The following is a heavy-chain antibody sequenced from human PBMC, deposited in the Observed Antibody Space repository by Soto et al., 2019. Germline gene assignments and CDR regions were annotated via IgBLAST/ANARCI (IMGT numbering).Heavy chain of an antibody. CDR2: INAGNGNT. J-gene: IGHJ4*01. D-gene: IGHD3-3*02. V-gene: IGHV1-3*01. CDR3: AKGSFGKGISNDY. CDR1: GYTFTIYA. Sequence: ASVKVSCKASGYTFTIYAMHWVRQAPGQRLEWMGWINAGNGNTKYSQKFQGRVTITRDTSASTAYMELNSLRPEDTAVYYCAKGSFGKGISNDYWGQGTLVTVSS.